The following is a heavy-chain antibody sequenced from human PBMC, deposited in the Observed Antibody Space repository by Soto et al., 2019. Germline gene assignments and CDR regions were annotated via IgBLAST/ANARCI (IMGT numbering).Heavy chain of an antibody. CDR3: ARGAAYDAGAFDI. CDR1: GYTFTGYY. CDR2: INPNSGGT. D-gene: IGHD5-12*01. J-gene: IGHJ3*02. V-gene: IGHV1-2*04. Sequence: ASEKVSCKASGYTFTGYYMHWVRQAPGQGLEWMGWINPNSGGTNYAQKFQGWVTMTRDTSISTAYMELSRLRSDDTAVYYCARGAAYDAGAFDIWGQGTMVTVSS.